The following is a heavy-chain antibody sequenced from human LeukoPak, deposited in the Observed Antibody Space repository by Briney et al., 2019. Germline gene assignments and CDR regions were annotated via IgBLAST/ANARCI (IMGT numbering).Heavy chain of an antibody. CDR2: IRYDGSNK. CDR1: GFTFSSYG. V-gene: IGHV3-30*02. CDR3: AKTGSYDILTGYYLTYYYYYYMDV. Sequence: PGGSLRLSCAASGFTFSSYGMHWVRQAPGKVLEWVAFIRYDGSNKYYADSVKGRFTISRDNSKNTLYLQMNSLRAEDTAVYYCAKTGSYDILTGYYLTYYYYYYMDVWGKGTTVTVSS. D-gene: IGHD3-9*01. J-gene: IGHJ6*03.